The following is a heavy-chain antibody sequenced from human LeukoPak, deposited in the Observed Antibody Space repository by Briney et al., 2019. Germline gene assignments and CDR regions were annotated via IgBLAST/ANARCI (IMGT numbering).Heavy chain of an antibody. V-gene: IGHV1-69*04. Sequence: GASVKVSCKASGGTFSSYAISWVRQAPGQGLEWMGRIIPILGIANYAQKFQGRVTITADKSTSTVYMELSSLRSEDTAVYYCARSLDGDILTGYPHSWFDPWGQGTLVTVSS. D-gene: IGHD3-9*01. CDR1: GGTFSSYA. CDR3: ARSLDGDILTGYPHSWFDP. CDR2: IIPILGIA. J-gene: IGHJ5*02.